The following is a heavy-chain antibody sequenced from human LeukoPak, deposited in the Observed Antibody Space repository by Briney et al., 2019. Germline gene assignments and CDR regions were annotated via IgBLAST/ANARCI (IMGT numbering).Heavy chain of an antibody. D-gene: IGHD6-13*01. CDR3: ARHRLTIAAVVTFDW. CDR1: GGSISSYY. CDR2: LYYIGSP. J-gene: IGHJ4*02. V-gene: IGHV4-59*08. Sequence: SETLSLTCTVSGGSISSYYWSWIRQPPGKGLEWLGYLYYIGSPNYNPSLKSRATISMDTSKNQFSLKLTSVTAADTAVYYCARHRLTIAAVVTFDWWGQGTLVTVSS.